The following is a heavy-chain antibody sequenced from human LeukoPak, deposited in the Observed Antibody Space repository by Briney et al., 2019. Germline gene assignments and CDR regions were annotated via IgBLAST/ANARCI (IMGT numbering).Heavy chain of an antibody. D-gene: IGHD3-22*01. CDR3: AKEGGTYYYDSSGYSDY. Sequence: GGSLRLSCAASGFTFSSYAMSWVRQAPGKGLEWVSAISGSGGSTYYADSVKGRFTISRDNSKNTLYLQMNSLRAEDTAVYYCAKEGGTYYYDSSGYSDYWGQGTLVTVSS. V-gene: IGHV3-23*01. J-gene: IGHJ4*02. CDR1: GFTFSSYA. CDR2: ISGSGGST.